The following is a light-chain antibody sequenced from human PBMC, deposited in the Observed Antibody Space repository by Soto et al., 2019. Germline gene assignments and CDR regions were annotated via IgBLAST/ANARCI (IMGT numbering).Light chain of an antibody. CDR2: MVV. Sequence: MSLYPIPLPVPLGHSASISCPSSQILVYADGNTCMNWLQQRPGQSPRRLIYMVVNRECGVPDRFSGSGSGTDFTLKISRVEAEDVGLESCMQGSHWLPITFGQGTRLDIK. J-gene: IGKJ5*01. CDR1: QILVYADGNTC. CDR3: MQGSHWLPIT. V-gene: IGKV2-30*01.